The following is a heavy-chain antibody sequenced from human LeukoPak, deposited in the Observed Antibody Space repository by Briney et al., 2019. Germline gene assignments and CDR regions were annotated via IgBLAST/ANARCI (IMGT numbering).Heavy chain of an antibody. D-gene: IGHD3-22*01. V-gene: IGHV4-59*11. J-gene: IGHJ4*02. CDR1: GGSLSTHH. Sequence: SETLSLPCVVSGGSLSTHHWSWIRQSPGRGLEWIGYISDSGSTNYNPSLKSRVTISVDTSKNQFSLMLSSVTAADTAVYYCARGYDSSAYYPFNYWGQGTLVTVSS. CDR3: ARGYDSSAYYPFNY. CDR2: ISDSGST.